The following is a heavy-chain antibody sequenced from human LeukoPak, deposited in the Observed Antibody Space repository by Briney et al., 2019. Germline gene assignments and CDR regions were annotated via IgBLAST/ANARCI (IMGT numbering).Heavy chain of an antibody. D-gene: IGHD3-3*01. CDR1: GGSISSTTHY. Sequence: PSETLSLTCTVSGGSISSTTHYWGWIRQPLPGLLEWIGSVYYNGNTYYSQSFRGRVTMSVDTSNNRFSLKLSSVTAADTAVYYCARVSEMSWSAYYLDFWGQGTLVIVSS. CDR2: VYYNGNT. CDR3: ARVSEMSWSAYYLDF. V-gene: IGHV4-39*07. J-gene: IGHJ4*02.